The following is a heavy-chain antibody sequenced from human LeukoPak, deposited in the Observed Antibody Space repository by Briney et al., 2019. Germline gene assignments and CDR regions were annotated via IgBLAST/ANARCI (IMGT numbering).Heavy chain of an antibody. D-gene: IGHD1-26*01. Sequence: SETLSLTCTVSGGSISSSSYYWGWIRQPPGKGLEWIGSIYYSGSTYYNPSLKSRVTISVDTSKNQFSLKLSSVTAADTAVYYCARRVYSGSYDYWGQGTLVTVSS. CDR1: GGSISSSSYY. V-gene: IGHV4-39*01. J-gene: IGHJ4*02. CDR2: IYYSGST. CDR3: ARRVYSGSYDY.